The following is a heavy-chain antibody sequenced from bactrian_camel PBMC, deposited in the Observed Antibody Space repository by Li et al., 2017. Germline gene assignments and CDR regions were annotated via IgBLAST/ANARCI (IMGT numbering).Heavy chain of an antibody. D-gene: IGHD5*01. Sequence: VQLVESGGASVQTGGSLTLSCVASGFSYSPNMAWFRQAPGKEREAIASINSETLTNYADSVKGRFTVSRDNAKNTLYLQMNSLKPEDTGMYYCAAGIRGVEWQYWGQGTQVTVS. V-gene: IGHV3S53*01. CDR3: AAGIRGVEWQY. CDR1: GFSYSPN. J-gene: IGHJ4*01. CDR2: INSETLT.